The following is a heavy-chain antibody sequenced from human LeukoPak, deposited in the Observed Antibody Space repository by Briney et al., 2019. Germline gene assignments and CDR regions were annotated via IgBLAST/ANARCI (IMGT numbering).Heavy chain of an antibody. CDR3: AKTLGYCSGGSCDSGVIDY. Sequence: GGALRLSCAASGFTFSSYGMSWVRQAPGKGLEWVSAISGSGGSTYYADSMKGRFTISRDNSKNTLYLQMNSLRAEDTAVYYCAKTLGYCSGGSCDSGVIDYWGQGTLVTVSS. J-gene: IGHJ4*02. V-gene: IGHV3-23*01. D-gene: IGHD2-15*01. CDR1: GFTFSSYG. CDR2: ISGSGGST.